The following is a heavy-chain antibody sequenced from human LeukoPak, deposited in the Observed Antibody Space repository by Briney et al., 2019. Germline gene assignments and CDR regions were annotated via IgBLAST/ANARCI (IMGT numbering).Heavy chain of an antibody. CDR2: INPSGGST. D-gene: IGHD4-11*01. CDR1: GYTFTSYY. CDR3: AQTPYTGSNYDYYYYYYMDV. J-gene: IGHJ6*03. V-gene: IGHV1-46*01. Sequence: ASVKVSCKASGYTFTSYYMHWVRQAPGQGLEWMGIINPSGGSTSYAQKFQGRVTMTRDTSTSTVYMELSSLRSEDTAVYYCAQTPYTGSNYDYYYYYYMDVWGKGTTVTVSS.